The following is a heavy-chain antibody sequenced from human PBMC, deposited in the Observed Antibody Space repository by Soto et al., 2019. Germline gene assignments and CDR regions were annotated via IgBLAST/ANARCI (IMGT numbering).Heavy chain of an antibody. D-gene: IGHD5-18*01. CDR1: GYTFTSYG. CDR2: ISAYNGNT. CDR3: ARWKAMDMVFDY. V-gene: IGHV1-18*01. Sequence: QVQLVQSGAEVKKPGASVKVSCKASGYTFTSYGISWVRQAPGQGLEWMGWISAYNGNTNYAQKLQCRVTMTTDTSTSTAHMELSSLRSDDTAVYYLARWKAMDMVFDYLGQGTLVTVSS. J-gene: IGHJ4*02.